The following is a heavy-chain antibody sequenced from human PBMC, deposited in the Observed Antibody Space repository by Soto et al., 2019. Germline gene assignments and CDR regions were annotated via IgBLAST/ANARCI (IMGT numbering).Heavy chain of an antibody. CDR3: AKVMGLYCSGGSCYSTDAFDI. D-gene: IGHD2-15*01. Sequence: GGSLRLSCAASGFTFSSYAMSWVRQAPGKGLEWVSAISGSGGSTYYADSVKGRFTISRDNSKNTLYLQMNSLRAEDTAVYYYAKVMGLYCSGGSCYSTDAFDIWGQGTMVTVSS. J-gene: IGHJ3*02. CDR2: ISGSGGST. CDR1: GFTFSSYA. V-gene: IGHV3-23*01.